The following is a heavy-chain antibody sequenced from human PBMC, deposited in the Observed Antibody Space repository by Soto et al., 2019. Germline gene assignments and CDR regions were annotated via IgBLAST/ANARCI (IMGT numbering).Heavy chain of an antibody. V-gene: IGHV1-18*01. Sequence: ASVKVSCKASGYTFTSYGISWVRQAPGQGLEWMGWISAYNGNTNYAQKLQGRVNMTTDTSTSTAYMELRSLRSDDTAVYYCARGGAHLYSSSWYGHQVFDWFDPWGQGTLVTVSS. CDR2: ISAYNGNT. CDR3: ARGGAHLYSSSWYGHQVFDWFDP. CDR1: GYTFTSYG. D-gene: IGHD6-13*01. J-gene: IGHJ5*02.